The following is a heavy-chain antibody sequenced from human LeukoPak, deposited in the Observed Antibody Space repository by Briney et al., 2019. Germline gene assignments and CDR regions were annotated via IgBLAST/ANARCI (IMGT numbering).Heavy chain of an antibody. CDR3: ARNPLEMATIRDNWFDP. CDR1: GYTFTGYY. CDR2: INPNRGGT. D-gene: IGHD5-24*01. J-gene: IGHJ5*02. Sequence: ASVKVSCKASGYTFTGYYMHWVRQAPGQGLEWMGWINPNRGGTNYAQKFQGRVTMTRDTSISTAYMELSRLRSDDTAVYYCARNPLEMATIRDNWFDPWGQGTLVTVSS. V-gene: IGHV1-2*02.